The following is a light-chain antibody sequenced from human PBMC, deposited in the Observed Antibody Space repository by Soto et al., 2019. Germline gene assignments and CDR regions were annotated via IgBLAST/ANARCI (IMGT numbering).Light chain of an antibody. J-gene: IGLJ2*01. CDR2: EVG. Sequence: QSALTQPASVSGSPGQSITISCTGTSSDVDTYKYVSWYQQHPGKAPKLMIYEVGYRPSGVSDRFSGSKSGNTASLTISGLQAEDEADYYCCSYAGSTTRVQFGGGTKLTVL. V-gene: IGLV2-14*01. CDR1: SSDVDTYKY. CDR3: CSYAGSTTRVQ.